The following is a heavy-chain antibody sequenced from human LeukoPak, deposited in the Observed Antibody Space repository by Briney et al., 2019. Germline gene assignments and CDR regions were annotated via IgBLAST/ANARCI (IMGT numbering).Heavy chain of an antibody. Sequence: WETLSLTCTVSGSISAYYWRWIRQPPGEGLGWSGYIYNSGSTNYNPSLESRVTISVDTSKNQFSLDLSSVTAADTAVYYCARQKCTRSSCQTQNAYEIWGQGTMVTVSS. D-gene: IGHD2-2*01. J-gene: IGHJ3*02. CDR1: GSISAYY. CDR3: ARQKCTRSSCQTQNAYEI. V-gene: IGHV4-59*08. CDR2: IYNSGST.